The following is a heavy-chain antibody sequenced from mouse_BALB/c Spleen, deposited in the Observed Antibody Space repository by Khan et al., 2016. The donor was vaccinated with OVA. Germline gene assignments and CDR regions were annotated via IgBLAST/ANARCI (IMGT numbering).Heavy chain of an antibody. CDR2: ISYSGNT. Sequence: EVQLVESGPGLVKPSQSLSLTCTVTGYSITGDYAWNWIRQFPGNKLEWMGHISYSGNTKYNPSLKSRISITRDTSKNQFFLQLNSVNTEDTATYYCARSYGGDLDYWGQGTTLTVSS. CDR3: ARSYGGDLDY. J-gene: IGHJ2*01. V-gene: IGHV3-2*02. CDR1: GYSITGDYA. D-gene: IGHD1-1*02.